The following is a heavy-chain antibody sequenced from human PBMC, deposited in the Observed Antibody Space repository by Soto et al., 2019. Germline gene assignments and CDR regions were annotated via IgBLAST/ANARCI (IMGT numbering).Heavy chain of an antibody. CDR2: IYYSGNT. Sequence: SETLSLTCSVSSGFLSSSTYYWSWIRQPPGRGPEWIGSIYYSGNTYYKPSLKSRVSISIDTSRNQFSLKLTSVTAADTGVYYCASSSPFHYWGPGILVTVSS. CDR3: ASSSPFHY. J-gene: IGHJ4*02. V-gene: IGHV4-39*01. CDR1: SGFLSSSTYY. D-gene: IGHD6-6*01.